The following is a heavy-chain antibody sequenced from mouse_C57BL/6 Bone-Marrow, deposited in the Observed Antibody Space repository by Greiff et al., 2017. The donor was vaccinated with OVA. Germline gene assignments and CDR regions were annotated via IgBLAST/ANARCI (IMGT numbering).Heavy chain of an antibody. CDR2: IDPSDSYT. V-gene: IGHV1-59*01. CDR1: GYTFTSYW. J-gene: IGHJ1*03. D-gene: IGHD2-4*01. CDR3: ARWAYDYDWYFDV. Sequence: VQLQQPGAELVRPGTSVKLSCKASGYTFTSYWLHWVKQRPGQGLEWIGVIDPSDSYTNYNQKFKGKATLTVDTSSSTASMQLSSLTSEDSAVYYCARWAYDYDWYFDVWGTGTTVTVSS.